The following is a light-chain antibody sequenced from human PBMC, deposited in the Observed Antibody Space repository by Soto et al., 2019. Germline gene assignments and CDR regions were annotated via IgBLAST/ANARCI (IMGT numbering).Light chain of an antibody. J-gene: IGKJ2*03. V-gene: IGKV2D-29*01. CDR1: QSLVHGDGRTY. Sequence: DIVLTQTPLSLSVTPGQPASISCKSSQSLVHGDGRTYVSWYRQRPGQPPQLLIYEASNRFSGAPDRFSGSGSGTDFTLKISRVEAEDVGVYYCMQSVQLLLYSFGQGTKLEIK. CDR2: EAS. CDR3: MQSVQLLLYS.